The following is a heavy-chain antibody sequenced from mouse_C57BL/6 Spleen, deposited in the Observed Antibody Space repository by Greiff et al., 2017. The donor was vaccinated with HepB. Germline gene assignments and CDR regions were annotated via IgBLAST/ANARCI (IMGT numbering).Heavy chain of an antibody. V-gene: IGHV10-1*01. CDR3: VRQDHFAY. J-gene: IGHJ3*01. CDR1: GFSFNTYA. CDR2: IRSKSNNYAT. Sequence: EAGGGLVQPKGSLKLSCAASGFSFNTYAMNWVRQAPGKGLEWVARIRSKSNNYATYYADSVKDRFTISRDDSESMLYLQMNNLKTEDTAMYYCVRQDHFAYWGQGTLVTVSA.